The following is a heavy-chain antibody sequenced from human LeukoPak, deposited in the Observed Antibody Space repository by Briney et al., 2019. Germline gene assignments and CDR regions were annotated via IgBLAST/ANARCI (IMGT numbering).Heavy chain of an antibody. CDR3: ARGVVPAANNNWFDP. Sequence: GASVKVSCKASGYTFTNYGITWVRQAPGQGLEWMGWISTYSGNTDGNTKYAQKLQGRVTMTTDTSTSTAYMELRSLRSDDTAVYYCARGVVPAANNNWFDPWGQGTLVTVSS. CDR1: GYTFTNYG. V-gene: IGHV1-18*01. J-gene: IGHJ5*02. CDR2: ISTYSGNTDGNT. D-gene: IGHD2-2*01.